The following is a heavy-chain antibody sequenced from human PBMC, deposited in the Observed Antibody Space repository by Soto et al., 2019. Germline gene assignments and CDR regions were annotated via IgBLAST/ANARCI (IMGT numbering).Heavy chain of an antibody. V-gene: IGHV3-23*01. Sequence: EVQLLESGGGLVQPGGSLRLSCAASEFTFSSYAMSWVRQAPGKGLEWVSAISGSGISTYYADSVKGRFTISRDNSKNTQYLQRNSLRAEDTAVYYCAKLGYCSSTSCSSRDYYFDYWGQGTLVTVSS. D-gene: IGHD2-2*01. CDR3: AKLGYCSSTSCSSRDYYFDY. CDR2: ISGSGIST. CDR1: EFTFSSYA. J-gene: IGHJ4*02.